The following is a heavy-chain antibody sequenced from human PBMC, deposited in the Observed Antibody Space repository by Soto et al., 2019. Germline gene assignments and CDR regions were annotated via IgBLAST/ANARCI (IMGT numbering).Heavy chain of an antibody. D-gene: IGHD4-17*01. J-gene: IGHJ5*02. CDR1: GGSISSGGYS. CDR3: ARDLHSTVVTRTKEFDP. Sequence: SQTLSLSSAVSGGSISSGGYSWSLIPKPPGKGLEWVGYIYHSGSTYYNPSLKSRVTISVDTSKNQFSLKLSSVTAADTAVYYCARDLHSTVVTRTKEFDPWGQGTLVTVSS. CDR2: IYHSGST. V-gene: IGHV4-30-2*01.